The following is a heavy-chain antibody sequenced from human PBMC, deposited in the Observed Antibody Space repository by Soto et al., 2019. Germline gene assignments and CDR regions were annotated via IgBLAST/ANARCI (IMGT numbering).Heavy chain of an antibody. J-gene: IGHJ4*02. V-gene: IGHV3-23*01. CDR1: GFTFNNYV. Sequence: GGSLRLSCAASGFTFNNYVMSWVRQAPGKGLEWVSGISSTGGGTYYADPVKGRFTISRDNSKNTLCLQMNNLRAGDTALYYCAKGHDIVVVPTVDYWGQGTLVTVSS. D-gene: IGHD2-15*01. CDR3: AKGHDIVVVPTVDY. CDR2: ISSTGGGT.